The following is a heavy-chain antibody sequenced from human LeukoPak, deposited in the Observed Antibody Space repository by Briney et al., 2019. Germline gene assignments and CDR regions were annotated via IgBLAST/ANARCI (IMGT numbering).Heavy chain of an antibody. CDR2: INHSGST. J-gene: IGHJ6*02. CDR1: GGSFSGYY. Sequence: ASETLSLTCAVYGGSFSGYYWSWIRQPPGKGLEWIGEINHSGSTNYNPSLKGRVTISVDTSKNQFSLKLSSVTAADTAVYYRARVNRYGDYVFHYYGMDVWGQGTTVTVSS. CDR3: ARVNRYGDYVFHYYGMDV. D-gene: IGHD4-17*01. V-gene: IGHV4-34*01.